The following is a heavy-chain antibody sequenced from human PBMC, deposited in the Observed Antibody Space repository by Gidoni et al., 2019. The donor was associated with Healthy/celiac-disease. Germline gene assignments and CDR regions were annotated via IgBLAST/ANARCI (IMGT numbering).Heavy chain of an antibody. V-gene: IGHV4-59*01. J-gene: IGHJ4*02. Sequence: QVQLQESGPGLVKPSETLSLTCTVSGGSSSSYSWRWIRQPPGKGLEWIGYIYSSGSTNYNPSLKSRVTISVDTSKNQFSLKLSSVTAADTAVYYCARVWRVARGLYYFDYWGQGTLVTVSS. D-gene: IGHD5-12*01. CDR1: GGSSSSYS. CDR3: ARVWRVARGLYYFDY. CDR2: IYSSGST.